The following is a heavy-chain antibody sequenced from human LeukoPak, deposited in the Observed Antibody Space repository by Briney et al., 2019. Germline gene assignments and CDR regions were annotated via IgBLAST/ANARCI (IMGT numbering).Heavy chain of an antibody. J-gene: IGHJ5*02. CDR3: ARERIQLDWFDP. D-gene: IGHD5-18*01. V-gene: IGHV4-61*02. Sequence: SETLSLTCTVSGGSISSGSYYWSWIRQPAGKGLEWIGRIYTSGSTNYNPSLKSRVTISVDTSKNRFSLKLSSVTAADTAVYYCARERIQLDWFDPWGQGTLVTVSS. CDR2: IYTSGST. CDR1: GGSISSGSYY.